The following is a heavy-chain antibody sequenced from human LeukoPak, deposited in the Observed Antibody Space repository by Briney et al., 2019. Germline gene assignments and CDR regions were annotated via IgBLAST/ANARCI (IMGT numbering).Heavy chain of an antibody. CDR3: ATTATLNHWGGRAFDI. CDR2: INHSGST. V-gene: IGHV4-34*01. D-gene: IGHD7-27*01. J-gene: IGHJ3*02. CDR1: GGSFRGYY. Sequence: SETLSLTCAVYGGSFRGYYRSWIRQPPGKGLEWIGEINHSGSTNYNPSLKSRVTISVDTSKNQFSLKLSSVTAADTAVYYCATTATLNHWGGRAFDIWGQGTMVTVSS.